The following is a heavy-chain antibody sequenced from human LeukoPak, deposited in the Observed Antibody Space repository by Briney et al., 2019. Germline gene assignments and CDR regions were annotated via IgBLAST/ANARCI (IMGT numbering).Heavy chain of an antibody. V-gene: IGHV1-46*01. D-gene: IGHD3-10*01. CDR2: INPSSGGA. J-gene: IGHJ5*02. CDR3: ARDGNYYGSGAGPDSWFDP. Sequence: ASVKVSCKSSGYTFTGSYMHWARQAPGQGLEWMGMINPSSGGATYAQKFQGRVTMTRDTFTSTVYMELSSLRSEDTAVYYCARDGNYYGSGAGPDSWFDPWGQGTLVTVSS. CDR1: GYTFTGSY.